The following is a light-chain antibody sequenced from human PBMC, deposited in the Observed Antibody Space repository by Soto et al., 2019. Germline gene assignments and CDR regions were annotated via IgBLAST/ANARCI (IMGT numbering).Light chain of an antibody. V-gene: IGLV3-1*01. Sequence: SYELTQPPSVSVSPGQTASITCSGDKLGDKYACWYQQKPGQSPVLVIYQDSKRPSGIPERFSGSNSGNTATLTISGTQAMDEADYYCQAWDSSRLIFVGGGTKLNVL. CDR2: QDS. J-gene: IGLJ2*01. CDR3: QAWDSSRLIF. CDR1: KLGDKY.